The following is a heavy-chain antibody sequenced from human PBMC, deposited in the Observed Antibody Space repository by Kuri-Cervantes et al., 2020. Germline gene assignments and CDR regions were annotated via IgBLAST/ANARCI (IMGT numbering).Heavy chain of an antibody. CDR1: GFTFSNCW. CDR2: IKQDGSET. D-gene: IGHD6-6*01. CDR3: ARAGVYGIAARLDP. V-gene: IGHV3-7*03. J-gene: IGHJ5*02. Sequence: GESLKISCAASGFTFSNCWMNWVRQAPGKGLEWVATIKQDGSETYYLDSLRGRFTISRDNAKNSLFLQMNSLRAEDTAVYYCARAGVYGIAARLDPWGQGTLVTVSS.